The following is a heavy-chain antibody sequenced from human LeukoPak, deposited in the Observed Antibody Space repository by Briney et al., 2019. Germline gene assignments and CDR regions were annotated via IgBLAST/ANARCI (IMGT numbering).Heavy chain of an antibody. CDR2: IKQDGSEK. CDR1: GGSISSSSYY. CDR3: ARAPHYFPDY. Sequence: ETLSLTCTVSGGSISSSSYYWGWIRQAPGKGLEWVANIKQDGSEKYYVDSVKGRFTISRDNAKNSLYLQMNSLRAEDTAVYYCARAPHYFPDYWGQGTLVTVSS. J-gene: IGHJ4*02. V-gene: IGHV3-7*01. D-gene: IGHD2-21*01.